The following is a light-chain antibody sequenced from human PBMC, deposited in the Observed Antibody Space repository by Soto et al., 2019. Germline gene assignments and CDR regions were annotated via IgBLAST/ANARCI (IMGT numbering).Light chain of an antibody. J-gene: IGKJ2*01. Sequence: DIVMTQSPATLSASPGETVTLSCRASQTVYNNLAWYQQKPGQAPRLLIFDASARATGLPGRFSGSGSGTEFTLTIINLQSEDFAVYYCQQYNIWPPKFIFSQGTKLEI. CDR3: QQYNIWPPKFI. V-gene: IGKV3-15*01. CDR1: QTVYNN. CDR2: DAS.